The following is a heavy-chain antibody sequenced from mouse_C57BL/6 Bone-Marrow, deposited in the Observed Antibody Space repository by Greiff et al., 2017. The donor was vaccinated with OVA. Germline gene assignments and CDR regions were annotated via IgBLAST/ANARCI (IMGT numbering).Heavy chain of an antibody. D-gene: IGHD2-5*01. CDR1: GFTFSSYA. Sequence: EVQLVESGGGLVKPGGSLKLSCAASGFTFSSYAMSWVRQTPEKRLEWVATISDGGSYTYYPDNVKGRFTISRDNAKHNLYLQMSHLKSEDTAMYYGARDHDSNYGRFAYWGKGTLVTVSA. J-gene: IGHJ3*01. CDR3: ARDHDSNYGRFAY. CDR2: ISDGGSYT. V-gene: IGHV5-4*01.